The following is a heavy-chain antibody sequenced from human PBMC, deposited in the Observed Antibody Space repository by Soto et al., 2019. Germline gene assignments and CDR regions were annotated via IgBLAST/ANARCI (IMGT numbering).Heavy chain of an antibody. CDR1: GYTFTGYY. Sequence: QVQLVQSGAEVKKPGASVKVSCKASGYTFTGYYMHWVRQAPGQGLEWMGWINPNSGGTNYAQKFQGGVTMTRDTSISTAYMELSRLRSDDTAVYYCARDRGTTVTDNWFDPWGQGTLVTVSS. D-gene: IGHD4-17*01. CDR2: INPNSGGT. J-gene: IGHJ5*02. CDR3: ARDRGTTVTDNWFDP. V-gene: IGHV1-2*02.